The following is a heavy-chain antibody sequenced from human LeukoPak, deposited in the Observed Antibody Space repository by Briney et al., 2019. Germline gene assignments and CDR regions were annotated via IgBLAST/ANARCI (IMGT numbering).Heavy chain of an antibody. V-gene: IGHV3-7*01. CDR1: LFIFSKSW. CDR2: MNGDGSVK. J-gene: IGHJ6*02. D-gene: IGHD3-16*01. Sequence: VGSLRLSCAPSLFIFSKSWMSWVRQAPGKGLEWVANMNGDGSVKDYVDSVKGRFTISRHNARQSLYLQMRDLRAEDTAVYYCATYTHWVAGAVWGQGTTVTVSS. CDR3: ATYTHWVAGAV.